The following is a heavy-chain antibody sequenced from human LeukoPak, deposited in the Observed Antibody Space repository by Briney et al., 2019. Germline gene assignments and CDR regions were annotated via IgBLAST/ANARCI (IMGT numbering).Heavy chain of an antibody. D-gene: IGHD3-9*01. J-gene: IGHJ4*02. Sequence: SETLSLTCAVYGGSFSGYYWSWIRQPPGKGLEWIGEINQSGSTNYNPSLKSRVTISVDTSKNQFSLKLSSVTAADTAVYYCARRKLRYFEIWGQGTLVTVSS. V-gene: IGHV4-34*01. CDR3: ARRKLRYFEI. CDR2: INQSGST. CDR1: GGSFSGYY.